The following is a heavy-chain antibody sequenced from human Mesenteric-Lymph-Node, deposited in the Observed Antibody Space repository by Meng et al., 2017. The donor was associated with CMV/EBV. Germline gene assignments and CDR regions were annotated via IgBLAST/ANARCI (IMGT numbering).Heavy chain of an antibody. CDR3: ARDRDGYNLFDY. D-gene: IGHD5-24*01. CDR2: IYYSGST. V-gene: IGHV4-31*02. CDR1: GAAIISGGSY. J-gene: IGHJ4*02. Sequence: VSGAAIISGGSYWSWIRQHPGKGLEWIGYIYYSGSTYHNPSLKSRVSISVDTSKNQFSLKLSSVTAADTAVYYCARDRDGYNLFDYWGQGTLVTVSS.